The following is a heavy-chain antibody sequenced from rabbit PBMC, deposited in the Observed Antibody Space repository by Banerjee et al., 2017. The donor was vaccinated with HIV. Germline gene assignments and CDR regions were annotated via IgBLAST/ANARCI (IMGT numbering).Heavy chain of an antibody. Sequence: QSLEESGGDLVKPGASLTLTCTASGFSFSSSYYMCWVRQAPGKGLEWIACIYAGSSGSTYYASWAKGRFTISKTSSTTVTLQMTSLTAADTATYFCARDGGSSYYPYYFNLWGPGTLVTVS. CDR1: GFSFSSSYY. D-gene: IGHD8-1*01. J-gene: IGHJ4*01. CDR2: IYAGSSGST. V-gene: IGHV1S40*01. CDR3: ARDGGSSYYPYYFNL.